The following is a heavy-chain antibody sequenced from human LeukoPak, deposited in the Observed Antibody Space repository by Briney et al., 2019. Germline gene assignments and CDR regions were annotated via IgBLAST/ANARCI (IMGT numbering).Heavy chain of an antibody. V-gene: IGHV1-8*01. D-gene: IGHD3-22*01. J-gene: IGHJ3*02. CDR2: VSPHNGDT. Sequence: GASVKVSCKASGYTFTSYNINWFRQAPGRGFEWLGFVSPHNGDTVYTQNFQGRVTMTRDTSINTAYMELSGLRSEDTAVYYCVRHYYDYVAFDIWGQGTMVTVSS. CDR3: VRHYYDYVAFDI. CDR1: GYTFTSYN.